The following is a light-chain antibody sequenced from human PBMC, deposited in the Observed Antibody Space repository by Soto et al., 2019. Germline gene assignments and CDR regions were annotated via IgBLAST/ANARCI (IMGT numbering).Light chain of an antibody. CDR2: GAS. J-gene: IGKJ2*01. CDR3: QQYDNWPYT. Sequence: EIVMTHSPATLSVSPGERATLSCRASQSVSNNLAWYQQKPGQAPRLLIYGASTRATAIPARFSGSGSGTEFTPTISSLQSEDFAVYFCQQYDNWPYTFGQGTKLEIK. V-gene: IGKV3-15*01. CDR1: QSVSNN.